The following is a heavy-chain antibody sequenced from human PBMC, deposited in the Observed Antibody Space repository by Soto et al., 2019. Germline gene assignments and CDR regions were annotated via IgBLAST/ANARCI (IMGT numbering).Heavy chain of an antibody. CDR3: ATSLDV. CDR1: GFTFSNAW. CDR2: ISSSSSTI. J-gene: IGHJ6*02. V-gene: IGHV3-48*01. Sequence: GESLKISCAASGFTFSNAWMNWVRQAPGKGLEWVSYISSSSSTIYYADSVKGRFTISRDNAKNSLYLQMNSLRAEDTAVYYCATSLDVWGQGTTVTVSS.